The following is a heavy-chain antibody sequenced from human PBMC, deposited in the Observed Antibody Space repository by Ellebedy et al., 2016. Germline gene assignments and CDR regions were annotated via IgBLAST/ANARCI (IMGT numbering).Heavy chain of an antibody. J-gene: IGHJ4*02. V-gene: IGHV3-23*01. Sequence: GESLKISXAASGFTFSSYLMSWVRQAPGKGLEWVSTISGDGSSTYFADSVKGRFTISRDNSKNTLFLKMNSLRAEDTAVYYCRQGHYADYWGQGTLVTVSS. CDR1: GFTFSSYL. CDR3: RQGHYADY. CDR2: ISGDGSST.